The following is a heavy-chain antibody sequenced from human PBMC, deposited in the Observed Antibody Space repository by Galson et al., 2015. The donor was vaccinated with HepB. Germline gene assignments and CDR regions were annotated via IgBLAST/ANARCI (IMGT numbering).Heavy chain of an antibody. J-gene: IGHJ5*02. CDR3: ARDRDPIFGVTMPLDP. CDR1: GFTFMSYN. CDR2: ISSTSSTI. D-gene: IGHD3-3*01. V-gene: IGHV3-48*01. Sequence: SLRLSCAASGFTFMSYNMNWVRQAPGKGLEWVSRISSTSSTIYYADSVKGRFSISRDNAKNSLYLQMNSLRADDTAVYYCARDRDPIFGVTMPLDPLGQGTLVTVPS.